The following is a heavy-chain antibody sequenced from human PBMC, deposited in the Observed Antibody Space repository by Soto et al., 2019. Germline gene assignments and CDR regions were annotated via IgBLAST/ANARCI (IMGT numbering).Heavy chain of an antibody. V-gene: IGHV4-31*03. Sequence: PSETLSLTCSVSGGSISSGGYYWSWIRQHPGKGLEWIGHIYDSGNTYYNPPLKSRVSISVDMSMNQFSLQLRSVTAADTAVYYCANQVARFFFRSPSSNRDVWGPGTTVTVFS. CDR2: IYDSGNT. CDR1: GGSISSGGYY. CDR3: ANQVARFFFRSPSSNRDV. D-gene: IGHD2-2*01. J-gene: IGHJ6*02.